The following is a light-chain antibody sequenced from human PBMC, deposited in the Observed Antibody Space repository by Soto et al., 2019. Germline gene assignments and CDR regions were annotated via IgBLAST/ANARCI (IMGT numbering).Light chain of an antibody. CDR2: GAS. J-gene: IGKJ1*01. V-gene: IGKV3-20*01. CDR1: QSASNN. Sequence: EIVLTQSPATLSVSPGERATLSCRASQSASNNLAWYQHKPGQAPRLLIYGASTRATGTPARLSGSGSGTDFTLTISRLEPEDFAVYYCQQYGSSGTFGQGTKVDI. CDR3: QQYGSSGT.